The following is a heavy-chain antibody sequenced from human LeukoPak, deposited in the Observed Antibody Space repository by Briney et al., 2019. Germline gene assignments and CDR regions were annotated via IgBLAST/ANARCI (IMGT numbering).Heavy chain of an antibody. V-gene: IGHV3-23*01. CDR2: ITGSGGTT. Sequence: PGASLRLSCAASGFTFKNYAMSWVRQAPGKGLEWVSAITGSGGTTFYADSVKGRFTISRDNSKNTLYLQMNSLRAEDTAVYYCAKRGAYGSVPRYFDYWGQGTLVTVSS. D-gene: IGHD3-10*01. CDR1: GFTFKNYA. J-gene: IGHJ4*02. CDR3: AKRGAYGSVPRYFDY.